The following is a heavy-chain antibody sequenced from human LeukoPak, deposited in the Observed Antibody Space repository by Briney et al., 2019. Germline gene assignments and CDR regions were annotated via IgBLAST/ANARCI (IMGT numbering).Heavy chain of an antibody. V-gene: IGHV3-23*01. J-gene: IGHJ4*02. Sequence: PGGTLRLSCAASGFTFSNFAMHWVRQAPGKGLEWVSAISGSGGSTYYADSVKGRFTISRDNSKNTLYLQMNSLRAEDTAVYYCANVDCSGGSCYNDYWGQGTLVTVSS. CDR3: ANVDCSGGSCYNDY. D-gene: IGHD2-15*01. CDR2: ISGSGGST. CDR1: GFTFSNFA.